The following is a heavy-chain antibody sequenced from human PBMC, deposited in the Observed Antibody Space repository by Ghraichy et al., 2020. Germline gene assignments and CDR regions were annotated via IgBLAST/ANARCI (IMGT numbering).Heavy chain of an antibody. V-gene: IGHV4-34*01. CDR2: INHSGST. J-gene: IGHJ4*02. D-gene: IGHD6-13*01. CDR1: GGSFSGYY. CDR3: ARGQLAHDY. Sequence: SETLSLTCAVYGGSFSGYYWSWIRHPPGKGLEWIGEINHSGSTNYNPSLKSRVTISVDTSKNQFSLKLSSVTAADTAVYYCARGQLAHDYWGQGTLVTVSS.